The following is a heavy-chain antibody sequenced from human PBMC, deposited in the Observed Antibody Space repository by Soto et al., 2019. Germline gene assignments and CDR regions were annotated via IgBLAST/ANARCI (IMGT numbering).Heavy chain of an antibody. CDR1: GGTFSSYA. CDR2: IIPIFGTA. CDR3: GRGGGWGVVTTGGGMDV. D-gene: IGHD2-15*01. J-gene: IGHJ6*02. Sequence: QVQLVQSGAEVKKPGSSVKVSCKASGGTFSSYAISWVRQAPGQGLEWMGGIIPIFGTANYAQKFQGRVTITADESTSTAYRELSSLGSGDTAVYYWGRGGGWGVVTTGGGMDVWGQGTTVTVSS. V-gene: IGHV1-69*12.